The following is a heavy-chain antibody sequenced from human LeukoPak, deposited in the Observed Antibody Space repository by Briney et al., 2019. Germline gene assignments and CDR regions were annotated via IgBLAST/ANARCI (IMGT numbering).Heavy chain of an antibody. J-gene: IGHJ4*02. CDR3: ARDKGYSGYTTRGAFDY. V-gene: IGHV1-69*06. CDR1: GGTFNSYV. CDR2: IIPMFGTA. D-gene: IGHD5-12*01. Sequence: SVKVSCKASGGTFNSYVVSWVRQAPGQGLEWMGGIIPMFGTANYAQKFQGRVTITADKSTSTAYMELSSLRSEDTAVYYCARDKGYSGYTTRGAFDYWGQGTLVTVSS.